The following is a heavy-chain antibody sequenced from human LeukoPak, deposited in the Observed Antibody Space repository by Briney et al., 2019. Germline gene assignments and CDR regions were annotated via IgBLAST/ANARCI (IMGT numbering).Heavy chain of an antibody. J-gene: IGHJ4*02. CDR1: GFTFSDHY. D-gene: IGHD3-3*01. CDR3: VREYYYDFPQ. CDR2: SRAKIDSYTT. Sequence: GGSLRLSCAASGFTFSDHYMDWVRQAPGKGLEWVGRSRAKIDSYTTEYAASVKGRFTISRDESENTLYLHMNSLKTEDTAVYYCVREYYYDFPQWGQGTLVTVSP. V-gene: IGHV3-72*01.